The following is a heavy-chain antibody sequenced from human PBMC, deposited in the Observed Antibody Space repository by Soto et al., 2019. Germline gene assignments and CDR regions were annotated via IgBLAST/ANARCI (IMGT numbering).Heavy chain of an antibody. J-gene: IGHJ4*02. D-gene: IGHD3-3*01. Sequence: QLQLQESGSGLVKPSQTLSLTCAVSGGSISSGGYSWSWIRQPPGKGLEWIGYIYHSGSTYYNPSLKRRVXXSXDXXKNQFSLKLRSVTAADTAVYYCARSHGFDFWSADYWGQGTLVTVSS. CDR1: GGSISSGGYS. CDR2: IYHSGST. CDR3: ARSHGFDFWSADY. V-gene: IGHV4-30-2*01.